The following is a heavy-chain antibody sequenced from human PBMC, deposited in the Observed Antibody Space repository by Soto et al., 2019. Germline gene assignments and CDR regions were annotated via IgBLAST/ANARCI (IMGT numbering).Heavy chain of an antibody. CDR1: GGTFSSYA. V-gene: IGHV1-69*13. CDR3: AREEQLVVLGFDY. D-gene: IGHD6-6*01. Sequence: ASVKVSFKAAGGTFSSYAISWLRQAPGQGLEWMGGIIPIFGTANYAQKFQGRVTITADESTSTAYMELSSLRSEDTAVYYCAREEQLVVLGFDYWGQGTLVTVSS. CDR2: IIPIFGTA. J-gene: IGHJ4*02.